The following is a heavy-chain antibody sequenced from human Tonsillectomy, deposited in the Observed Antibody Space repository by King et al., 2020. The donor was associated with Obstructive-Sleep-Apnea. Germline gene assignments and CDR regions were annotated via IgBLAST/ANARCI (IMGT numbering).Heavy chain of an antibody. CDR2: INTNSGLP. J-gene: IGHJ1*01. V-gene: IGHV7-4-1*02. D-gene: IGHD3-10*01. Sequence: QVQLVESGSDLKKPGASVKVSCKASGYTFSNYALNWVRQAPGQGLEWVGWINTNSGLPQYGQGFTGRFGFSVDTPVTTAYLQISSLRADVSAVYYCARSPWQCAMIRDVTAGECEHWGQGTLVTVSS. CDR3: ARSPWQCAMIRDVTAGECEH. CDR1: GYTFSNYA.